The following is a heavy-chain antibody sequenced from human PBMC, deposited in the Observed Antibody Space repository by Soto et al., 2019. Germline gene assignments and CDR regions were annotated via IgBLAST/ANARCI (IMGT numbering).Heavy chain of an antibody. CDR2: IYYSGST. CDR1: GGSISSGGYY. Sequence: QVQLQESGPGLVKPSQTLSLTCTVSGGSISSGGYYWSWIRQHPGKGLEWIGYIYYSGSTYYNPSLKSRVTISVDTSKNQFSLKLSSVTVADTAVYYCARELPEARWFDPWGQGTLVTVSS. D-gene: IGHD2-2*01. V-gene: IGHV4-31*03. J-gene: IGHJ5*02. CDR3: ARELPEARWFDP.